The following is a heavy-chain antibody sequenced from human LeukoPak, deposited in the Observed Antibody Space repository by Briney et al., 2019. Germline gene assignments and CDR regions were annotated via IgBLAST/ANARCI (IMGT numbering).Heavy chain of an antibody. V-gene: IGHV3-23*01. CDR3: ADIYGDYGARYFQH. D-gene: IGHD4-17*01. CDR1: GLTVSTYS. Sequence: GGSLRLSCAASGLTVSTYSMSWVRQAPGKGLEWVSAINGSGGSTYYADSVKGRFTISRDNSKNTLYLQMNSLRAEDTAVYYCADIYGDYGARYFQHWGQGTLVTVSS. J-gene: IGHJ1*01. CDR2: INGSGGST.